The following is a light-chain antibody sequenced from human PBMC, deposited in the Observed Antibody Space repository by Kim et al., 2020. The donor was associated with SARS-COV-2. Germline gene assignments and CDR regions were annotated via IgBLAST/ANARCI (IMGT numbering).Light chain of an antibody. V-gene: IGLV4-69*01. CDR2: LNSDGSH. Sequence: VKLTCTLSSGHSSYAITWHQQQPEKGPRYLMKLNSDGSHSKGDGIPDRFSGSSSGAERYLTISSLQSEDEADYYCQTWGTGIRVFGGGTQLTVL. CDR3: QTWGTGIRV. CDR1: SGHSSYA. J-gene: IGLJ3*02.